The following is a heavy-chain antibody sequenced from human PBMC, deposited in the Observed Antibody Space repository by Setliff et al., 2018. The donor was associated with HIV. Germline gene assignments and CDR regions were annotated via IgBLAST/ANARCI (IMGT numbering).Heavy chain of an antibody. CDR1: GYSISSGYY. D-gene: IGHD5-18*01. CDR3: ARERGGGDTIMGDFDH. J-gene: IGHJ4*02. Sequence: SETLSLTCAVSGYSISSGYYWGWIRQPPGKGLEWIGSIYHSGSTYDSPSLKSRVTISVDTSKNQFSLKLSSVTAADTAVYYCARERGGGDTIMGDFDHWGQGTLVTVSS. CDR2: IYHSGST. V-gene: IGHV4-38-2*02.